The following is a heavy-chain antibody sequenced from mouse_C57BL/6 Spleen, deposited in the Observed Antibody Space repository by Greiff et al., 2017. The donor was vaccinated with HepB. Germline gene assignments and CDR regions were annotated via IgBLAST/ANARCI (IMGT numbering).Heavy chain of an antibody. V-gene: IGHV5-17*01. CDR3: ARDYGSSYGGYYYAMDY. J-gene: IGHJ4*01. Sequence: EVNVVESGGGLVKPGGSLKLSCAASGFTFSDYGMHWVRQAPEKGLEWVAYISSGSSTIYYADTVKGRFTISRDNAKNTLFLQMTSLRSEDTAMYYCARDYGSSYGGYYYAMDYWGQGTSVTVSS. D-gene: IGHD1-1*01. CDR1: GFTFSDYG. CDR2: ISSGSSTI.